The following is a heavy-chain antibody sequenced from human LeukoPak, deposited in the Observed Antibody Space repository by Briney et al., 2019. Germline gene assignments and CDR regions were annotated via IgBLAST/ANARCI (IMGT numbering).Heavy chain of an antibody. J-gene: IGHJ5*02. D-gene: IGHD3-10*01. CDR2: ISYSGTT. CDR3: GRHGSGTSLALYS. V-gene: IGHV4-59*08. CDR1: GGSMSIYY. Sequence: SETLSLTCSVSGGSMSIYYWSWIPQSPGKGLEGVGYISYSGTTNYNPSRKSRVTISLGKSKNRSSLNLTSVNAADTAVYYCGRHGSGTSLALYSWGQGTLVTVSS.